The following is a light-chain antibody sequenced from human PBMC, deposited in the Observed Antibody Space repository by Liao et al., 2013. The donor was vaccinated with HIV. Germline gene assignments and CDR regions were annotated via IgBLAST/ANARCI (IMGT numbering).Light chain of an antibody. Sequence: SYVLTQPPSVSVAPGKTARITCGGNNIGSKSVHWYQQKPGQAPVLVIYYDSDRPSGIPERFSGSNSDNTATLTISRVEAGDEADYYCQVWDSSSDHPYVFGTGTKVTVL. J-gene: IGLJ1*01. CDR1: NIGSKS. CDR2: YDS. CDR3: QVWDSSSDHPYV. V-gene: IGLV3-21*04.